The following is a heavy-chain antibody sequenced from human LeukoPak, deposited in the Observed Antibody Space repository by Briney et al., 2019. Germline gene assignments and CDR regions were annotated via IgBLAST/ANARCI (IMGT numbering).Heavy chain of an antibody. D-gene: IGHD5-18*01. Sequence: PSETLSLTCTVSGGSISSYYWSWIRQPPGKGLEWIGYIYYSGSTNYNPSLKSRVTISVDTSKNQFSLKLSSVTAADTAVYYCGRHEATAMVNFDFWGQGTLGNGSS. V-gene: IGHV4-59*08. CDR2: IYYSGST. J-gene: IGHJ4*02. CDR3: GRHEATAMVNFDF. CDR1: GGSISSYY.